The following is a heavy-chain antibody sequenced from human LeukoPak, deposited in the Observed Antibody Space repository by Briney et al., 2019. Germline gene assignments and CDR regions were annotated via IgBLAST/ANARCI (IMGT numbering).Heavy chain of an antibody. J-gene: IGHJ4*02. CDR3: HDGQFDY. Sequence: GGSLRLSCAASGFTFSSYAMSWVRQAPGKGLEWVAIIKQDGSEKYYVDSVKGRFTISRDNAKNSLYLQMNSLRAEDTAVYYCHDGQFDYWGQGTLVTVSS. CDR1: GFTFSSYA. V-gene: IGHV3-7*01. CDR2: IKQDGSEK.